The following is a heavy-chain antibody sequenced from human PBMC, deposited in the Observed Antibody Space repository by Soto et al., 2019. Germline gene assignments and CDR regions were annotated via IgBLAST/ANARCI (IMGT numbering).Heavy chain of an antibody. V-gene: IGHV1-2*02. CDR3: ARDGMSLELIIGYYYYGMDV. CDR1: GYTFTGYY. CDR2: INPNSGGT. J-gene: IGHJ6*02. D-gene: IGHD1-7*01. Sequence: QVQLVQSGAEVKKPGASVKVSCKASGYTFTGYYMHWVRQAPGQGLEWMGWINPNSGGTNYAQKFQGRVTMTRDTSISTAYMELSRLRSDDTAVYYCARDGMSLELIIGYYYYGMDVWGQGTTVTVSS.